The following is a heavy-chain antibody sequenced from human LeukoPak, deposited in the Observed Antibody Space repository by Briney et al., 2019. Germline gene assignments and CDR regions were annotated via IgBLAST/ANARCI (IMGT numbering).Heavy chain of an antibody. CDR1: GGTFSSYA. Sequence: SVKVSCKASGGTFSSYAISWVRQAPGQGLEWMGGIIPIFGTANYAQKFQGRVTITADESTSTAYMELSSLRSEDTAVYYCARDGYSSGWYVLDWFDPWGQGTLVTVSS. V-gene: IGHV1-69*13. CDR3: ARDGYSSGWYVLDWFDP. CDR2: IIPIFGTA. J-gene: IGHJ5*02. D-gene: IGHD6-19*01.